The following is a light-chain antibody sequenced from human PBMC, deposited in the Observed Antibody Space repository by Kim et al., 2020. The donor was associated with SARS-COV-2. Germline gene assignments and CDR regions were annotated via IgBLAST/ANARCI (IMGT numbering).Light chain of an antibody. Sequence: FPGESAPLSCTASQSVSSTLAGYQQKPGQAPRLLIYDVSSRATGLPGRFSGSGSRTEFTLTISGLQSEDFAVYYCHQYNDWPLTFGGGTKLEI. CDR1: QSVSST. CDR2: DVS. V-gene: IGKV3-15*01. J-gene: IGKJ4*01. CDR3: HQYNDWPLT.